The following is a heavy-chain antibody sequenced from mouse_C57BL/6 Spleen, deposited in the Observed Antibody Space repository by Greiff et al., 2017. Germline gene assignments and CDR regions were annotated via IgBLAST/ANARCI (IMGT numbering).Heavy chain of an antibody. D-gene: IGHD4-1*01. CDR1: GYKFTDYY. Sequence: VQLQQPGPERVKPGASVKISCKASGYKFTDYYMNWVKQSHGRCLAWIGAIIPIHGGTSYIQKFKGKATLPVAKSSSTAYLELRSLTSQASAVYYCATFNWDRAYWGQGTLVTVSA. CDR2: IIPIHGGT. CDR3: ATFNWDRAY. J-gene: IGHJ3*01. V-gene: IGHV1-26*01.